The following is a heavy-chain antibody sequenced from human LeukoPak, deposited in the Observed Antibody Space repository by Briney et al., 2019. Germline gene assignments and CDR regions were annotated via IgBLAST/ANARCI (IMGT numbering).Heavy chain of an antibody. CDR3: ARLAPESDYYDSSGYLDY. D-gene: IGHD3-22*01. CDR1: GCTFISYA. Sequence: ASVKVSCKASGCTFISYAISWVRQAPGQGLDWMGGIIPIFGTANYAQKFQGRVTITTDESTSTAYMELSSLRSEDTAVYYCARLAPESDYYDSSGYLDYWGQGTLVTVSS. V-gene: IGHV1-69*05. J-gene: IGHJ4*02. CDR2: IIPIFGTA.